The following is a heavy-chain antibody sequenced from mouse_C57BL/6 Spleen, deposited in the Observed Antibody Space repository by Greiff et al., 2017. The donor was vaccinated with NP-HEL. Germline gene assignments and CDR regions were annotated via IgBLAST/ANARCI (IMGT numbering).Heavy chain of an antibody. V-gene: IGHV1-81*01. J-gene: IGHJ2*01. CDR3: ARDTTGYFDY. D-gene: IGHD2-14*01. CDR1: GYTFTSYG. Sequence: QVHVKQSGAELARPGASVKLSCKASGYTFTSYGISWVKQRTGQGLEWIGEIYPRSGNTYYNEKFKGKATLTADKSSSTAYMELRSLTSEDSAVYFCARDTTGYFDYWGQGTTLTVSS. CDR2: IYPRSGNT.